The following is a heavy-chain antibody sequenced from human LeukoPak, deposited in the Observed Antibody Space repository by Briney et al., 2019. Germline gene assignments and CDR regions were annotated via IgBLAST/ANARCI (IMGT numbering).Heavy chain of an antibody. Sequence: GGSLRLSCAASGFTFSSYAMSWVRQAPGKGLEWVSAISGSGGSTYYADSVKGRFTISRDNSKNTLYLQMNSLRAEDTAVYYCAKVVNRPFTMIGYFDYWGQGTLVTVSS. J-gene: IGHJ4*02. CDR1: GFTFSSYA. CDR3: AKVVNRPFTMIGYFDY. D-gene: IGHD3-22*01. V-gene: IGHV3-23*01. CDR2: ISGSGGST.